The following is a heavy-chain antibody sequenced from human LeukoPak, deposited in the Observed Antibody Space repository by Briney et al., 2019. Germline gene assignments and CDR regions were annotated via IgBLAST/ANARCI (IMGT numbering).Heavy chain of an antibody. Sequence: GGSLRLSCAASGFTFSSYSMNWVRQAPGKGLEWVSYISSSSSTIYYADSVKGRFTISRDNAKNSLYLQMNSLRDEDTAVYYCAGDLKGRYGSGNWFDPWGQGTLVTVSS. D-gene: IGHD3-10*01. V-gene: IGHV3-48*02. J-gene: IGHJ5*02. CDR2: ISSSSSTI. CDR3: AGDLKGRYGSGNWFDP. CDR1: GFTFSSYS.